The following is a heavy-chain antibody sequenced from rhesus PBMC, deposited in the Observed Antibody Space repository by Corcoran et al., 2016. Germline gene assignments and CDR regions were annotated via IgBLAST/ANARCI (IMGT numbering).Heavy chain of an antibody. V-gene: IGHV4S10*01. CDR1: GGSISDSYR. J-gene: IGHJ4*01. Sequence: QVQLQQWGEGLVKPSETLSLTCAVSGGSISDSYRWSWIRQPPGKGLEWIGYIYGSSTRTTYNPSLKSRVTISKDPSKNQFSLKLSSVTAADTAVYYCARDRRGWWDEVDYWGQGVLVTVSS. D-gene: IGHD2-39*02. CDR3: ARDRRGWWDEVDY. CDR2: IYGSSTRT.